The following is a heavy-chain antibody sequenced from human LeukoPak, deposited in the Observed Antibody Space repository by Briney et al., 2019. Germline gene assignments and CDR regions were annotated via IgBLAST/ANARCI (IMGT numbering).Heavy chain of an antibody. V-gene: IGHV1-18*01. CDR1: GYTFTSYG. CDR3: ARVNGYWAYGMDV. Sequence: ASVKVSCKASGYTFTSYGISWVRQAPGQGLEWMGWIGAYNGNTNYAQKLQGRVTMTTDTSTSTAHMELRSLRSDDTAVYYCARVNGYWAYGMDVWGQGTTVTVSS. J-gene: IGHJ6*02. D-gene: IGHD2-2*03. CDR2: IGAYNGNT.